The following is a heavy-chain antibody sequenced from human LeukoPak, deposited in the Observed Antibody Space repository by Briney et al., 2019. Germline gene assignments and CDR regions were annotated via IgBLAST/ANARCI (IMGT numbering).Heavy chain of an antibody. CDR1: GFTFSNYG. Sequence: GTALRLSCATSGFTFSNYGMHWVRQAPGKGLEWVAVISYDGNNKYYADSVKGRFIISRDNSKNTLYLQMSSLRAEDTAVYFCARDPKGGFSYGWGAFDIWGQGTMVIVSS. V-gene: IGHV3-30*03. J-gene: IGHJ3*02. D-gene: IGHD5-18*01. CDR3: ARDPKGGFSYGWGAFDI. CDR2: ISYDGNNK.